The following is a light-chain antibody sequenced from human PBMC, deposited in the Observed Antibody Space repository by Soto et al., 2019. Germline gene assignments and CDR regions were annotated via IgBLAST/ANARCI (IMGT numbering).Light chain of an antibody. Sequence: QSVLTQPASVSGSPGQSITISCTGTSSDIGGYNFVSWYQQRPGKAPKLIIYEVTNRPSGVSNRFSGSKSGNTASLTISGLQAEDAADYYCSSYATEDTAVLFGGGTKLTVL. CDR3: SSYATEDTAVL. J-gene: IGLJ2*01. CDR2: EVT. V-gene: IGLV2-14*01. CDR1: SSDIGGYNF.